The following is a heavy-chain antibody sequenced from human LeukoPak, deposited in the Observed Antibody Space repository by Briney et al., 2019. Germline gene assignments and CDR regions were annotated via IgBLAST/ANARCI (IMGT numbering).Heavy chain of an antibody. CDR3: ARVAFGGVIEPNWFDP. D-gene: IGHD3-16*02. V-gene: IGHV5-51*01. Sequence: GESLQISCKGSGYSFTSYWIGWVRQMPGKGLEWMGIIYPGDSDTRYSTSFQGQVTISADKSISTAYLQWSSLKASDTAMYYCARVAFGGVIEPNWFDPWGQGTLVTVSS. CDR2: IYPGDSDT. J-gene: IGHJ5*02. CDR1: GYSFTSYW.